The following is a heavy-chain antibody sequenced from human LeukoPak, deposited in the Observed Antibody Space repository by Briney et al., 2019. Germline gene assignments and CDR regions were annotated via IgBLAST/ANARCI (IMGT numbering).Heavy chain of an antibody. D-gene: IGHD3-10*01. Sequence: ASVKVSCKASGYTFTSYGISWVRQAPGQGLEWVGWISAYNGNTNYAQKLQGRVTMTTDTSTSTAYMELRSLRSDDTAVYYCARDLGAEPDLLIRGVILYYYYMDVWGKGTTVTVSS. J-gene: IGHJ6*03. CDR2: ISAYNGNT. CDR1: GYTFTSYG. CDR3: ARDLGAEPDLLIRGVILYYYYMDV. V-gene: IGHV1-18*01.